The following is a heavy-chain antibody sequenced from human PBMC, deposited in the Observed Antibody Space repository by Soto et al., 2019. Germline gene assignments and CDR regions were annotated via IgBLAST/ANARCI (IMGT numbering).Heavy chain of an antibody. CDR1: GFTFSSYS. CDR2: ISSSSSYI. D-gene: IGHD2-2*01. Sequence: EVQLVESGGGLLKPGGSLRLSCAASGFTFSSYSMNWVRQAPGKGLEWVSSISSSSSYIYYAYSVKGRFTISRESPKKHLSIKRNTRSAGDTVVFDCAGEGRGPACGGGVYFQHWGQGTLVTVSP. V-gene: IGHV3-21*01. CDR3: AGEGRGPACGGGVYFQH. J-gene: IGHJ1*01.